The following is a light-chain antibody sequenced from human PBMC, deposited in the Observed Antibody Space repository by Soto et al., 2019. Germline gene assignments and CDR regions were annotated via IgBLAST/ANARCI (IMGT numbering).Light chain of an antibody. J-gene: IGKJ4*01. CDR3: QQRSNWPLT. Sequence: EIVLTQSPATLSLSPGERATLSCRASQSVSSYLAWYQQKPGQAPRLLIYAPSNRATGIPATFRGSGSGTDFTLTISSLVPEDFAVYYCQQRSNWPLTFGGGTRVEIK. V-gene: IGKV3-11*01. CDR1: QSVSSY. CDR2: APS.